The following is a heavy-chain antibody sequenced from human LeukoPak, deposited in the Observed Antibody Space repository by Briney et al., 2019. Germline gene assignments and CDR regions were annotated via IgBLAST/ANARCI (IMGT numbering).Heavy chain of an antibody. V-gene: IGHV1-69*04. CDR1: GGTFSSYA. CDR3: ARVTSGSYYWVRARNPTNWFDP. D-gene: IGHD1-26*01. CDR2: IIPILGIA. J-gene: IGHJ5*02. Sequence: SVKVSCKASGGTFSSYAISWVRQAPGQGLEWMGRIIPILGIANYAQKFQGRVTITADKSTSTAYMELSSLRSEDTAVYYCARVTSGSYYWVRARNPTNWFDPWGQGTLVTVSS.